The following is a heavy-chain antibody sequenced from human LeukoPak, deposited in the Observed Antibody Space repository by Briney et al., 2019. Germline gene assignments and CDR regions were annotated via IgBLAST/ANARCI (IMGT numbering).Heavy chain of an antibody. CDR3: ARERSRFGNIAVAGAFDY. Sequence: SETLSLTCTVSGGSISSGGYYWSWIHQHPGKGLEWIGYIYYSGSTYYNPSLKSRVTISVDTSKNQFSLKLSSVTAADTAVYYCARERSRFGNIAVAGAFDYWGQGTLVTVSS. D-gene: IGHD6-19*01. J-gene: IGHJ4*02. CDR1: GGSISSGGYY. CDR2: IYYSGST. V-gene: IGHV4-31*03.